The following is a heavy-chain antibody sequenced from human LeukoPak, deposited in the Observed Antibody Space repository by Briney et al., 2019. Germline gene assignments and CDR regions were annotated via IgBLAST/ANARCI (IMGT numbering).Heavy chain of an antibody. CDR1: GGSISSGGYS. CDR3: ARGPTSGSPLFDY. CDR2: IYHSGST. Sequence: SETLSLTCAVSGGSISSGGYSWSWIRQPPGKGLEWIGYIYHSGSTYYNPSLKSRVTISVDRSKNQFSLKLSSVTAADTAVYYCARGPTSGSPLFDYWGQGTLVTVSS. D-gene: IGHD3-22*01. J-gene: IGHJ4*02. V-gene: IGHV4-30-2*01.